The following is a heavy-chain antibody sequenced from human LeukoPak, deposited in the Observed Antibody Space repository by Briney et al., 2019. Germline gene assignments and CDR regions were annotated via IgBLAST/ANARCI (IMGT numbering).Heavy chain of an antibody. V-gene: IGHV3-53*01. CDR3: ARDSKDNIAAADYYFDY. Sequence: GGSLRLSCAASGFTFTTYGMHWVRQAPGKGLEWVSVIYSGGSTYYADSVKGRFTISRDNSKNTLYLQMNSLRAEDTAVYYCARDSKDNIAAADYYFDYWGQGTLVTVSS. CDR2: IYSGGST. J-gene: IGHJ4*02. D-gene: IGHD6-13*01. CDR1: GFTFTTYG.